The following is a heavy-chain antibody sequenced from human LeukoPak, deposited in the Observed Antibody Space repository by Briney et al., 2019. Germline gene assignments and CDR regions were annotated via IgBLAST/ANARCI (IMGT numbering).Heavy chain of an antibody. D-gene: IGHD4-17*01. CDR3: AKVLYGDYYFDY. CDR2: IRYDGSNK. Sequence: PGGSLRLSCAASGFTFSSYGMNWVRQAPGKGLEWVAFIRYDGSNKYYADSVKGRFTISRDNSKNTLYLQMNSLRAEDTAVYYCAKVLYGDYYFDYWGQGTLVTVSS. CDR1: GFTFSSYG. V-gene: IGHV3-30*02. J-gene: IGHJ4*02.